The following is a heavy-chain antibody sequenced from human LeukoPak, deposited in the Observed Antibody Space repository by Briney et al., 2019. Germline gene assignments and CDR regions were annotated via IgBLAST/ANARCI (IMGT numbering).Heavy chain of an antibody. CDR1: GGSINSGGYF. CDR3: ARGSPRDYDSSGYYYGLDP. V-gene: IGHV4-31*03. CDR2: IYYSGST. D-gene: IGHD3-22*01. Sequence: SQTLSLTCTVSGGSINSGGYFWSWIRQHPGKGLEWIGYIYYSGSTYYNPSLKSRVTISADTSKNQFSLELRSVTAADTAVYYCARGSPRDYDSSGYYYGLDPWGQGTLVTVSS. J-gene: IGHJ5*02.